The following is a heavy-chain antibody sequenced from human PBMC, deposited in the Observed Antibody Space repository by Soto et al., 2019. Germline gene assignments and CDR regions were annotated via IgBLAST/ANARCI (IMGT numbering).Heavy chain of an antibody. D-gene: IGHD1-1*01. CDR2: INPSSGGT. CDR1: GFTFTNYY. V-gene: IGHV1-46*01. CDR3: ARDTGDTTLRQWGRSFHY. J-gene: IGHJ4*02. Sequence: QVQLVQSGAEVKKPGASVKVSCKASGFTFTNYYIHWVRQAPGRGLEWMGLINPSSGGTFYAQTFQVRVTVTRDTSTGTVYMELSNLRSEDTAVYFCARDTGDTTLRQWGRSFHYWGQGTLVTVSS.